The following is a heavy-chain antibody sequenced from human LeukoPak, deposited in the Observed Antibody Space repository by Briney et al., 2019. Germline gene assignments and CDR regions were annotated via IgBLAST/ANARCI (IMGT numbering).Heavy chain of an antibody. Sequence: GGSLRLSCAASGFTVSSNYMTWVREAPGKGVEWVSVILGGGGTYYADSVKGRFTISRDNSKNTLYLQMSSLRVEDSALYYCVREGSSSSFAYWGQGTLVTVSS. CDR3: VREGSSSSFAY. D-gene: IGHD6-13*01. CDR2: ILGGGGT. V-gene: IGHV3-53*01. J-gene: IGHJ4*02. CDR1: GFTVSSNY.